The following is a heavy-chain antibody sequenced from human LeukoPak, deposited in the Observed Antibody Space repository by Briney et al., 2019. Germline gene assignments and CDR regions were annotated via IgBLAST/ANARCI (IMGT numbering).Heavy chain of an antibody. D-gene: IGHD3-22*01. Sequence: GRSLRLSCAASGFTFDDYAMHWVRQAPGKGLEWVSGISWNSGSIGYADSVKGRFTISRDNAKNSLYLQMNSLRAEDTALYYCAKDMNPHYYDSSGYYGPFDYWGQGTLVTVSS. J-gene: IGHJ4*02. CDR3: AKDMNPHYYDSSGYYGPFDY. CDR1: GFTFDDYA. V-gene: IGHV3-9*01. CDR2: ISWNSGSI.